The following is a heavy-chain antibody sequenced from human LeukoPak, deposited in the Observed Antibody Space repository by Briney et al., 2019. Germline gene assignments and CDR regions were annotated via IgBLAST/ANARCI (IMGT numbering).Heavy chain of an antibody. CDR2: IKQDGSEK. V-gene: IGHV3-7*01. CDR1: VFTFNSYW. Sequence: GGSLRLSCAASVFTFNSYWMTWVRQAPGKGLDWVANIKQDGSEKYYVDSVKGRFTISRDNAKNSLYLQMNSLRAEDTAVYYCARPHYYDSSGYLYYFDYWGQGTLVTVSS. J-gene: IGHJ4*02. D-gene: IGHD3-22*01. CDR3: ARPHYYDSSGYLYYFDY.